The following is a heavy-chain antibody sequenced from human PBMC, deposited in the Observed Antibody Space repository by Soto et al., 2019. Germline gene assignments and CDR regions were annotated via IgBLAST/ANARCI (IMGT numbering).Heavy chain of an antibody. CDR2: INHSGNT. V-gene: IGHV4-34*01. Sequence: SETLSLTCAVYGGSFSEYYWNWIRQPPGKGLEWIGQINHSGNTNYNPSLKSRATISVDTSKNQFSLRLSSVTAADTAVYYCARARTYYYGSGEGLDWFDPWGQGTLVTVSS. CDR1: GGSFSEYY. CDR3: ARARTYYYGSGEGLDWFDP. D-gene: IGHD3-10*01. J-gene: IGHJ5*02.